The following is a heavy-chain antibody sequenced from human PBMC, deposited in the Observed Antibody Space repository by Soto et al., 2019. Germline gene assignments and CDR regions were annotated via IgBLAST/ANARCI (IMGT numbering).Heavy chain of an antibody. CDR2: ISSSGSTI. V-gene: IGHV3-48*03. CDR1: GFTFSSYE. CDR3: ARGQYSSGGGYFDY. J-gene: IGHJ4*02. Sequence: EVQLVESGGGLVQPGGSLRLSCAASGFTFSSYEMNWVRQAPGKGLEWVSYISSSGSTIYYGDSVKGRFTISGENAKNSLYLRMNRVRGEDTAVQYCARGQYSSGGGYFDYWGQETLVTVSS. D-gene: IGHD6-19*01.